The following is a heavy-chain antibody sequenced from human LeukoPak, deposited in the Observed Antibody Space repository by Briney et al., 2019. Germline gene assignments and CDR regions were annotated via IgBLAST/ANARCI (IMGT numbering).Heavy chain of an antibody. V-gene: IGHV4-38-2*01. CDR2: IYHSGST. J-gene: IGHJ4*02. CDR1: GYSISSGYY. CDR3: ASAPGPSLFDY. D-gene: IGHD6-13*01. Sequence: SETLSLTCGVSGYSISSGYYWCWIRQPPGKGLEWIGSIYHSGSTYYNPSLRSRVTIPVDTSKNQFSLKLSSVTAADTAVYYCASAPGPSLFDYWGQGTLVTVSS.